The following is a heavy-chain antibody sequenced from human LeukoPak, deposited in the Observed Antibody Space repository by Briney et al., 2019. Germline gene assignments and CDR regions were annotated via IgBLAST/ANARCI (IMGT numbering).Heavy chain of an antibody. CDR1: GFTFSSYA. D-gene: IGHD3-10*01. Sequence: PGGSLRLSCAASGFTFSSYAMSWVRRAPGKGLEGVSAISGSGGSTYYADAVKGRFTISRDNSKNTLYLQMNSLRAEDTAVYYCAKVERITMVGWFDPWSQGTLVTVSS. CDR2: ISGSGGST. CDR3: AKVERITMVGWFDP. J-gene: IGHJ5*02. V-gene: IGHV3-23*01.